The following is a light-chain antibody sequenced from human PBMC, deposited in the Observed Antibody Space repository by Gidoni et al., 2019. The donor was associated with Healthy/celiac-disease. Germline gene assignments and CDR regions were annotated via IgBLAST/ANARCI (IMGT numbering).Light chain of an antibody. Sequence: DIVMTQSPDSLPLSLGERATINCKSSQSVLFSSNNKNYLAWYQQKPGQPPKLLIYWASTRESGVPDRFSGSGSGTDFTLTISSLQAEDVAVYYCQQYYSTLPCSFGQGTKLEIK. J-gene: IGKJ2*04. CDR1: QSVLFSSNNKNY. CDR2: WAS. V-gene: IGKV4-1*01. CDR3: QQYYSTLPCS.